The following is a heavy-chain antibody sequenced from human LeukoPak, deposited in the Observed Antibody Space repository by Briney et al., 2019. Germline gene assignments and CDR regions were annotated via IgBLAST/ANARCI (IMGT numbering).Heavy chain of an antibody. CDR1: GGPISSSSYY. CDR3: ARLDTAMVYFDY. J-gene: IGHJ4*02. Sequence: PSETLSLTCTVSGGPISSSSYYWGWIRQPPGKGLEWIGSIYYSGSTYYNPSLKSRVTISVDTSKNQFSLKLSSVTAADTAVYYCARLDTAMVYFDYWGQGTLVTVSS. V-gene: IGHV4-39*01. CDR2: IYYSGST. D-gene: IGHD5-18*01.